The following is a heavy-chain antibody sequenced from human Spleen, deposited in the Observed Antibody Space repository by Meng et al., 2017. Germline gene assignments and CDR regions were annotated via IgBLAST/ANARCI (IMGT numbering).Heavy chain of an antibody. V-gene: IGHV3-23*01. D-gene: IGHD3-22*01. J-gene: IGHJ6*02. CDR3: VKKYSADNTGQNYYNYGMDV. Sequence: GESLKISCAASGFTFSNYPMSWVRQTPGKGLEWVSAISGSGGSTYYADSVKGRFTISRDKSKNTLYLQMNSLRAEDTALYYCVKKYSADNTGQNYYNYGMDVWGQGTTVTVSS. CDR1: GFTFSNYP. CDR2: ISGSGGST.